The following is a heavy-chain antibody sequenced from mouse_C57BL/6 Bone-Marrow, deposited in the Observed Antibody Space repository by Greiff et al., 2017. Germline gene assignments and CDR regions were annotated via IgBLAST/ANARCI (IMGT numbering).Heavy chain of an antibody. Sequence: VQLQESGAELVRPGASVKMSCKASGYTFTSYTMHWVKQRPGQGLEWIGYINPSYGYTNYNQKFKDKATLTADKSSSTAYMQLSSLTSEDSAVYYGASGGLRRGSFAYGGRGTRATVSA. CDR1: GYTFTSYT. V-gene: IGHV1-4*01. CDR3: ASGGLRRGSFAY. D-gene: IGHD6-1*01. J-gene: IGHJ3*01. CDR2: INPSYGYT.